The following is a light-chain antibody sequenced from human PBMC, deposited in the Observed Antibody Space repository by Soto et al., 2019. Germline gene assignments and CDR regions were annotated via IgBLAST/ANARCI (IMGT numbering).Light chain of an antibody. CDR3: QQYNSYSEA. CDR2: KAS. J-gene: IGKJ1*01. Sequence: DIQMNLSPFTLSGSVGDRVTITCRASQTISSGLAWYQQKPGKAPKLLIYKASTLKSGVPSRFSGSGSGTEFTLTISSLQPDDFATYYCQQYNSYSEAFGQGTKVDIK. CDR1: QTISSG. V-gene: IGKV1-5*03.